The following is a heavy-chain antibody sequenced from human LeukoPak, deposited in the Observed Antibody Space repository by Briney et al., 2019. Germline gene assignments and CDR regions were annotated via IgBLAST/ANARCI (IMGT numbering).Heavy chain of an antibody. CDR2: INHSGST. CDR3: ASGGWLRIFDY. CDR1: GGSFSGYY. D-gene: IGHD5-12*01. Sequence: SETLSLTCAVYGGSFSGYYWSWIRQPPGKGLEWIGEINHSGSTNYNPSLKSRVTISVDTSKTQFSLKLSSVTAADTAVYYCASGGWLRIFDYWGQGTLVTVSS. J-gene: IGHJ4*02. V-gene: IGHV4-34*01.